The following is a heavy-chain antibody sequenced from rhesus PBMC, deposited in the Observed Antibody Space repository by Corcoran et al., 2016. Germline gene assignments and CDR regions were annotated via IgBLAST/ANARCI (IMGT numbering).Heavy chain of an antibody. V-gene: IGHV4-169*01. CDR1: GGSISSSS. CDR2: MYGSGSSP. Sequence: QLQLQESGPGLVKPSETLSLTCAVSGGSISSSSWSWIRQAPGKGLERIGYMYGSGSSPNSHPSLRCRGTLAVGTSKNQLSLKVSSVTAADTAVYYCARGTVGRVQFDYWGQGVLVTVSS. J-gene: IGHJ4*01. D-gene: IGHD5-24*01. CDR3: ARGTVGRVQFDY.